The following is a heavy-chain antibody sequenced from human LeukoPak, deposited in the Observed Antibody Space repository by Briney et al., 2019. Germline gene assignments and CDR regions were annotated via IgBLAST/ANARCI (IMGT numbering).Heavy chain of an antibody. CDR3: ARGGSFCSSTSCYPNRSSLDFDY. D-gene: IGHD2-2*01. Sequence: ASVKVSCKASGYTFTSYYMHWVRQAPGQGLEWMGIINPSGGSTSYAQKFQGRVAMTRDTSTSTVYMELSSLRSEDTAVYYCARGGSFCSSTSCYPNRSSLDFDYWGQGTLVTVSS. CDR2: INPSGGST. J-gene: IGHJ4*02. V-gene: IGHV1-46*01. CDR1: GYTFTSYY.